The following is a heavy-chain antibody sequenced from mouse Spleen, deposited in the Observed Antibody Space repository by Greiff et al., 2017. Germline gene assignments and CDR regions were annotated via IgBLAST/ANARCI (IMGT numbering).Heavy chain of an antibody. J-gene: IGHJ4*01. CDR3: ATSITTVVEGAMDY. Sequence: QVQLQQSGPELVKPGASVKISCKASGYAFSSSWMNWVKQRPGKGLEWIGRIYPGDGDTNYNGKFKGKATLTADKSSSTAYMQLSSLTSEDSAVYFCATSITTVVEGAMDYWGQGTSVTVSS. V-gene: IGHV1-82*01. D-gene: IGHD1-1*01. CDR2: IYPGDGDT. CDR1: GYAFSSSW.